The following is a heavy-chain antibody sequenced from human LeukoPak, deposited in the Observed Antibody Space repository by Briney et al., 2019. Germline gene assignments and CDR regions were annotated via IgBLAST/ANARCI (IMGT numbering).Heavy chain of an antibody. V-gene: IGHV3-7*03. D-gene: IGHD3-9*01. Sequence: GSLRLFCVASGFTFPNYYMRWVRQASGKGLEWVANINQDGSVRYYVDSVKGRFTISRDNAKNSLYLQMNSLRVDDTAVYYCASGNNDWSLGGQGTLVTVSS. CDR3: ASGNNDWSL. J-gene: IGHJ4*02. CDR2: INQDGSVR. CDR1: GFTFPNYY.